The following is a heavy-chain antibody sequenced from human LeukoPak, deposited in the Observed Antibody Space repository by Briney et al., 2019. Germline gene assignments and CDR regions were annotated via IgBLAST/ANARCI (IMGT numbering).Heavy chain of an antibody. J-gene: IGHJ6*03. CDR1: GGSFIGYY. D-gene: IGHD3-10*01. Sequence: SETLSLTCAVYGGSFIGYYWSWIRQPPGKGLEWIGEINHSGSTNYNPSLKSRVTISVDTSKNQFSLKLSSVTATDTAVYYCARGISEEGYYYYYMDVWGKGTTVTVSS. V-gene: IGHV4-34*01. CDR3: ARGISEEGYYYYYMDV. CDR2: INHSGST.